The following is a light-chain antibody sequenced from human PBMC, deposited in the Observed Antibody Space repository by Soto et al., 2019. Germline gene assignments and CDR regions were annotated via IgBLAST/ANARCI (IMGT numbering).Light chain of an antibody. J-gene: IGKJ1*01. CDR1: ESVFYSFTNRSY. V-gene: IGKV4-1*01. CDR3: QQYHTTPLT. Sequence: DIVMTQSPDSLAVSLGERATIDCTSSESVFYSFTNRSYLAWYQLKPGQPPKLLISWASTRESGVPDRFSGSGSGTDITLTISSLQAEDVAVYCCQQYHTTPLTFGQGTKVEV. CDR2: WAS.